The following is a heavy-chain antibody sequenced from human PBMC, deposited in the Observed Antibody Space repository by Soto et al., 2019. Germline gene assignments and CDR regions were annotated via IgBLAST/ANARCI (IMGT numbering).Heavy chain of an antibody. V-gene: IGHV3-30-3*01. D-gene: IGHD1-26*01. Sequence: QVQLVESGGGVVQPGRSLRLSCAASGFTFSSYAMHWVRQAPGKGLEWVAVISYDGSNKYYADSVKGRFTISRDNSKNTLYLQMNSLRAEDTAVYYCAREGGVVGATTATEWFDPWGQGTLVTVSS. CDR1: GFTFSSYA. CDR2: ISYDGSNK. CDR3: AREGGVVGATTATEWFDP. J-gene: IGHJ5*02.